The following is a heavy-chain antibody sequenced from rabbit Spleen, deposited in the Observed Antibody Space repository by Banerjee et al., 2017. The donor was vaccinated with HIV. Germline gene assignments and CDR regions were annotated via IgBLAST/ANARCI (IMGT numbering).Heavy chain of an antibody. Sequence: QSLEESGGDLVKPGASLTLTCTASGFSFSSDYYMCWVRQAPGKGLECGACIYTGSSGSTYYASWAKGRFTISKTSSTTVTLQMTSLTAADTATYFCAREASSGWGVVSFYFNLWGQGTLVTVS. CDR3: AREASSGWGVVSFYFNL. D-gene: IGHD4-1*01. CDR1: GFSFSSDYY. J-gene: IGHJ4*01. CDR2: IYTGSSGST. V-gene: IGHV1S40*01.